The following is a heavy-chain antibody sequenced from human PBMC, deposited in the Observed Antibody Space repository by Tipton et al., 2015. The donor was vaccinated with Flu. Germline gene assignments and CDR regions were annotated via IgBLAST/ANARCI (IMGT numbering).Heavy chain of an antibody. CDR2: INHSGST. J-gene: IGHJ4*02. D-gene: IGHD5-24*01. CDR3: ARHGGATTERLYYFDY. CDR1: GGSFSGYY. Sequence: TLSLTCAVYGGSFSGYYWSWIRQPPGKGLEWIGEINHSGSTNYNPSLKSRVTISVDTSKNPFSLKLSSVTAADTAVYYCARHGGATTERLYYFDYWGQGTLVTVSS. V-gene: IGHV4-34*01.